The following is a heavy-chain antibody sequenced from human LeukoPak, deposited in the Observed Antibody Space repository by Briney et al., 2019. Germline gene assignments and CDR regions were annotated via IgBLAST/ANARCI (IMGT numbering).Heavy chain of an antibody. J-gene: IGHJ5*02. CDR1: GVIISSYA. D-gene: IGHD2/OR15-2a*01. Sequence: GGSLRLSCAASGVIISSYAMSWVRQAPGKGLEWVSAINGRGDNTYYADFVKGRFTISRDNSKSTVYLQMNSLRTEDTAVYYCAKDRVSPGFNWFDPWGQGTLVTVSS. V-gene: IGHV3-23*01. CDR2: INGRGDNT. CDR3: AKDRVSPGFNWFDP.